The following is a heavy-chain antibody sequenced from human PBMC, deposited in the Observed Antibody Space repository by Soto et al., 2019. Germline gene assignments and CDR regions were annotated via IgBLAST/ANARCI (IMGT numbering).Heavy chain of an antibody. CDR3: PTDEWE. CDR1: GVDLSNGW. D-gene: IGHD1-26*01. Sequence: EVQLVESGGGLVKPGGSPRLSCAASGVDLSNGWMSWVRQAPGKGLEWGGRIKSKAHGETTEYAAHVKGRFTMSSDDVRNTLYLQMHSLHTEGTAVYYCPTDEWEWGQGTLVTVSP. J-gene: IGHJ4*02. V-gene: IGHV3-15*05. CDR2: IKSKAHGETT.